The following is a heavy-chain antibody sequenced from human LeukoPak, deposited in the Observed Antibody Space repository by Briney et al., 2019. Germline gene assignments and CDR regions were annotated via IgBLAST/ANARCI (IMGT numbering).Heavy chain of an antibody. CDR3: ARRVRGVNDAFDI. J-gene: IGHJ3*02. CDR1: GGSFSGYY. V-gene: IGHV4-34*01. CDR2: INHSGST. Sequence: PSETLSLTCAVYGGSFSGYYWSWIRQPPGKGLEWIGEINHSGSTNYNPSLKSRVTISLDTSKNQFSLKLSSATAADTAVYYCARRVRGVNDAFDIWGQGTMVTVSS. D-gene: IGHD3-10*01.